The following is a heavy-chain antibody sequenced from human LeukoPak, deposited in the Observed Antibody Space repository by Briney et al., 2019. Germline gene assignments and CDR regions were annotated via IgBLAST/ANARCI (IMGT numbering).Heavy chain of an antibody. CDR2: IIPIFGTA. CDR3: ARTDRPEYYDFWSGYYTPFDY. J-gene: IGHJ4*02. CDR1: GGTFSSYA. D-gene: IGHD3-3*01. V-gene: IGHV1-69*13. Sequence: SEKVSCKASGGTFSSYAISWVRQAPGQGLEWMGGIIPIFGTANYAQKFQGRVTITADESTSTAYMELSSLRSEDTAVYYCARTDRPEYYDFWSGYYTPFDYWGQGTLVTVSS.